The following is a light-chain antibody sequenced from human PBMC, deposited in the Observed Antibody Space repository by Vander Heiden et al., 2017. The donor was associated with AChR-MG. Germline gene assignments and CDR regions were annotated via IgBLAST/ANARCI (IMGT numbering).Light chain of an antibody. CDR1: QDSKKY. V-gene: IGKV1-9*01. CDR3: QKWNTHPFT. J-gene: IGKJ3*01. CDR2: AAS. Sequence: IQLTQPPTPLSASVGGRVTITSRASQDSKKYVAWYQQQPGRAPKVLIYAASTWQTGVPSRFSGSGSGTEFTLTISSLQPEDLATYYCQKWNTHPFTFGPGTKV.